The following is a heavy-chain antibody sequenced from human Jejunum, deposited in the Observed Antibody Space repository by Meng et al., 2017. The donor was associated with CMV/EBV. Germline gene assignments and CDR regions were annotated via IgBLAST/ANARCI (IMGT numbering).Heavy chain of an antibody. CDR3: ARGWIRTPDS. CDR2: VIHGGSA. V-gene: IGHV4-34*02. CDR1: SGSVTGAY. D-gene: IGHD4-23*01. J-gene: IGHJ5*01. Sequence: QVPLQQWGAGLLQPLXPLSLTCTVYSGSVTGAYWTWIRQSPGRRLEWIGEVIHGGSASSNPSLDGRFSMSVDASKNQVFLKLSSVTAADTAVYYCARGWIRTPDSWGQGTLVTVSS.